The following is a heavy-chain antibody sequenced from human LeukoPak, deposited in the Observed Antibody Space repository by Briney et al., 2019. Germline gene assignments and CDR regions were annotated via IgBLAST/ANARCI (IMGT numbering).Heavy chain of an antibody. V-gene: IGHV3-7*03. J-gene: IGHJ4*02. CDR1: GFTFSSYW. CDR3: ARDEIRRTFDY. D-gene: IGHD3-10*01. Sequence: GGSLRLSCAVSGFTFSSYWMSWVRQAPGKGPEWVANIKEDGSEKYYVDSMMGRFTISRDNAKNSLYLQINSLRAEDTAVYYCARDEIRRTFDYWGQGALVTVSS. CDR2: IKEDGSEK.